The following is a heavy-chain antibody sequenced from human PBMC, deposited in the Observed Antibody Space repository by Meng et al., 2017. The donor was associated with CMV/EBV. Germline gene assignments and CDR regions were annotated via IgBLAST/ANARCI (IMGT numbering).Heavy chain of an antibody. V-gene: IGHV4-59*01. D-gene: IGHD3-16*02. Sequence: GSLRLSCTVSGGSISGYYWSWIRQPPGKGLEWIGYIYYSGSTNYNPSLKSRVTISVDTSKNQFSLKLSSVTAADTAVYYCATSSYDYVWGSYRFGDYYGMDVWGQGTTVTVSS. CDR2: IYYSGST. CDR1: GGSISGYY. CDR3: ATSSYDYVWGSYRFGDYYGMDV. J-gene: IGHJ6*02.